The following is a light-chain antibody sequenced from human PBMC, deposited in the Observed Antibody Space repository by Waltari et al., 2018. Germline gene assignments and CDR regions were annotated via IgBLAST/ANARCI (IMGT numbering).Light chain of an antibody. CDR2: DAS. Sequence: EIVLTQSPATLSLSPGERATFSCKASQSVRSYLAWYQQRRGQAPRLLIYDASNRVAGIPARFSGTGSGTDFTLTISSLEPDDFAIYYCQQRSTWPATFGPGTKVDIK. J-gene: IGKJ3*01. CDR1: QSVRSY. CDR3: QQRSTWPAT. V-gene: IGKV3-11*01.